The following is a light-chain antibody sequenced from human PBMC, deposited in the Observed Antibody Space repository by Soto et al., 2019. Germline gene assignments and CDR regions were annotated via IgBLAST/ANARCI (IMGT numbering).Light chain of an antibody. V-gene: IGKV2-28*01. Sequence: DVVMTQSPLSLPVTPGEPASISCRSSQSLLHSNGYNYLAWFLQKAGQSPQLLIYLASSRASGVPDRCSGSGSGTDFTLEISSVEAEDVGIYYCMQLLHPPLTFGGGTKVEIK. CDR1: QSLLHSNGYNY. J-gene: IGKJ4*01. CDR2: LAS. CDR3: MQLLHPPLT.